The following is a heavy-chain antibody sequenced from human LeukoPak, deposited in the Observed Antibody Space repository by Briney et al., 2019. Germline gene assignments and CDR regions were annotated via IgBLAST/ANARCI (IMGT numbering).Heavy chain of an antibody. CDR3: ARDRGYDFDYYYGMDV. D-gene: IGHD5-12*01. V-gene: IGHV3-48*04. J-gene: IGHJ6*02. CDR2: ISSSGSTI. Sequence: SGRSLRLSCAASGFTFSNYWMTWVRQAPGKGLEWVSYISSSGSTIYYADSVKGRFTISRDNAKNSLYLQMNSLRAEDTAVYYCARDRGYDFDYYYGMDVWGQGTTVTVSS. CDR1: GFTFSNYW.